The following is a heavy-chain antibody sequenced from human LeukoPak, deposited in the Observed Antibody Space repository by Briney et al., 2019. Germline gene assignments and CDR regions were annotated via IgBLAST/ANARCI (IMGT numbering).Heavy chain of an antibody. V-gene: IGHV3-53*01. CDR1: GYIVSANY. J-gene: IGHJ6*04. Sequence: PGGSLRLSCAGSGYIVSANYMSWVRQAPGKGLEWVSVIYTGGSTYYADSVKGRFTISRDNSKNTVYLQMTSLRAEDTAVYYCAKEGDCSTTSCLTGGLDVWGKGTTVTVSS. D-gene: IGHD2-2*01. CDR3: AKEGDCSTTSCLTGGLDV. CDR2: IYTGGST.